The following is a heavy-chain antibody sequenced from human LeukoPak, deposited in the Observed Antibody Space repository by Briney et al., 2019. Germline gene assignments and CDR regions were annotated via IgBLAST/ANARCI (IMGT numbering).Heavy chain of an antibody. CDR3: ARDRERVVATMGYY. D-gene: IGHD5-12*01. CDR1: GYTFTSYG. CDR2: ISAYNGNS. Sequence: ASVKVSCKASGYTFTSYGISWVRQAPGQGREGMGWISAYNGNSNYAQKLQGRVTMTTDTSTSTAYMELRSLRSDDTAVYYCARDRERVVATMGYYWGQGTLVTVSS. J-gene: IGHJ4*02. V-gene: IGHV1-18*01.